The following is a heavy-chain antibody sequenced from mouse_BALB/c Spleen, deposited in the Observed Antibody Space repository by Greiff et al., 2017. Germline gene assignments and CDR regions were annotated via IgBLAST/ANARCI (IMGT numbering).Heavy chain of an antibody. Sequence: EVKLLESGPDLVKPSQSLSLTCTVTGYSITSGYSWPWIRQFPGNKLEWMGYIHYSGSTNYNPSLKSRISITRDTTKNQFFLQLNSVTTEDTATYYCAKGEGYWSFDYWGQGTTLTVSS. CDR2: IHYSGST. V-gene: IGHV3-1*02. CDR3: AKGEGYWSFDY. D-gene: IGHD2-3*01. CDR1: GYSITSGYS. J-gene: IGHJ2*01.